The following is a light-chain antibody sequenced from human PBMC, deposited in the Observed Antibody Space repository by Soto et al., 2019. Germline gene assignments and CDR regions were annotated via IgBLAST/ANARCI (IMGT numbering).Light chain of an antibody. CDR2: DNN. CDR3: GTWDSSLSAV. CDR1: SSNIGNNY. V-gene: IGLV1-51*01. Sequence: QSVLTQPPSVSAAPGQKVTIPCSGSSSNIGNNYVSWYQQLPGTAPKLLIYDNNKRPSGIPDRFSGSKSGTSATLGITGLQTGDEADYYCGTWDSSLSAVFGGGTNLTVL. J-gene: IGLJ2*01.